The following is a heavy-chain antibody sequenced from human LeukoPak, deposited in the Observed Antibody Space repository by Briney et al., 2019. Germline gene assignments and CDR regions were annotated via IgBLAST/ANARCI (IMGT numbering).Heavy chain of an antibody. D-gene: IGHD3-3*01. J-gene: IGHJ6*03. V-gene: IGHV1-18*01. CDR2: ISAYNGNT. Sequence: ASVKVSCKASGYTFTSYGISWVRQAPGQGLEWMGWISAYNGNTNYAQKLQGRVTMTTDTSTSTAYMELRSLRSDDTAVYYCARIKGDFWSGYYTGGYYYYYMDVWGKGTTVTVSS. CDR1: GYTFTSYG. CDR3: ARIKGDFWSGYYTGGYYYYYMDV.